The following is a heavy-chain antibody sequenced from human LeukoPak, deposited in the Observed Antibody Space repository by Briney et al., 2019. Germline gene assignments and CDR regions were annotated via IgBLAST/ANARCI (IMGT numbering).Heavy chain of an antibody. J-gene: IGHJ2*01. CDR2: IYYSGST. D-gene: IGHD6-13*01. CDR1: GGSISSYY. CDR3: ARDKGLAAAGHWYFDL. Sequence: SETLSLTCTISGGSISSYYWSWIRQSPGKGLEWIGDIYYSGSTNYNPSLKSRVTISGDTSKNQFSLKLSSVTAADTAVYYCARDKGLAAAGHWYFDLWGRGTLVTVSS. V-gene: IGHV4-59*01.